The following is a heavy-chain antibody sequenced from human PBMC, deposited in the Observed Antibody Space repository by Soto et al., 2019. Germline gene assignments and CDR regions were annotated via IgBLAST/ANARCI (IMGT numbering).Heavy chain of an antibody. V-gene: IGHV3-30-3*01. CDR1: GFTFSSYA. Sequence: GGSLRLSCAASGFTFSSYAMHWVRQAPGKGLEWVAVISYDGSNKYYADSVKGRFTISRDNSKNTLYLQMNSLRGEDTAVYYCARGPSSLTRFDYWGQGTRGTV. CDR2: ISYDGSNK. CDR3: ARGPSSLTRFDY. J-gene: IGHJ4*02. D-gene: IGHD2-2*01.